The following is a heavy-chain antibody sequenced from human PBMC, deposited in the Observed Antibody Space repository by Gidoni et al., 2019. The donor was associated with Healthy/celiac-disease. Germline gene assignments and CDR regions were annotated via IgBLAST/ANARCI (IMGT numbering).Heavy chain of an antibody. Sequence: EVQLVESGGGLVKPGGSLRLSCAASGFTFSSYSMNWVRQAPGKGLEWVSSISSSSSYIYYADSVKGRFTISRDNAKNSLYLQMNSLRAEDTAVYYCARDLITMVRGVADNWFDPWGQGTLVTVSS. J-gene: IGHJ5*02. CDR1: GFTFSSYS. D-gene: IGHD3-10*01. V-gene: IGHV3-21*01. CDR3: ARDLITMVRGVADNWFDP. CDR2: ISSSSSYI.